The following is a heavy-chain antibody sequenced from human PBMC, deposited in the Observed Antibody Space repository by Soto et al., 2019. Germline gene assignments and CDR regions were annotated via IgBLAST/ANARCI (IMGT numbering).Heavy chain of an antibody. V-gene: IGHV4-34*01. Sequence: SETLSLTCAVYGGSFSGYYWSWIRQPPGKGLEWIGEINHSGSTNYNPSLKSRVTISVDTSKNQFSLKLSSVTAADTAVYYCARAVGEERYFDWLLSGGLYIDYWGQGTLVTVSS. CDR2: INHSGST. D-gene: IGHD3-9*01. CDR1: GGSFSGYY. CDR3: ARAVGEERYFDWLLSGGLYIDY. J-gene: IGHJ4*02.